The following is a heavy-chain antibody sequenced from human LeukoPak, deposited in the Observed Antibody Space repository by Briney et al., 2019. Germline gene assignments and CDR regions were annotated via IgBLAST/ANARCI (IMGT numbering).Heavy chain of an antibody. CDR2: IYTSGST. CDR3: ARGTDMIGLDY. D-gene: IGHD3-16*01. V-gene: IGHV4-4*07. CDR1: GGSLSSYY. J-gene: IGHJ4*02. Sequence: SETLSLICPVSGGSLSSYYWSWIRQPAGKGLEWIGRIYTSGSTNYNPSLKSRLTISVDTSKNQFSLKLSSVTAADTAVYYCARGTDMIGLDYWGQGTLVTVSS.